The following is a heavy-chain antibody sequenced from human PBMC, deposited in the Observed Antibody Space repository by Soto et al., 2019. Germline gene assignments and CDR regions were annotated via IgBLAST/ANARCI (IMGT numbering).Heavy chain of an antibody. CDR2: IFYSGNP. Sequence: SAPLSLTCSVSGGSINHYYWGQIRQAPGKRLEFLGYIFYSGNPQYSPSLKSRLTISVDTSQNQFSLKLRPLTAAHTALYYCAGVNPVYSYEYIREFWGQGILVTGPS. D-gene: IGHD6-6*01. V-gene: IGHV4-59*01. J-gene: IGHJ4*02. CDR1: GGSINHYY. CDR3: AGVNPVYSYEYIREF.